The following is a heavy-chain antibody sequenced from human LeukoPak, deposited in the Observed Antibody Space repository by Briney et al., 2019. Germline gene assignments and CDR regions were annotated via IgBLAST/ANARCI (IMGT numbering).Heavy chain of an antibody. V-gene: IGHV1-46*01. CDR3: ARHETDYGDYSRQDY. CDR2: INGGAGST. CDR1: GYTFTTYY. D-gene: IGHD4-17*01. Sequence: GASVKVSCKASGYTFTTYYMHWVRQAPGQGLEWMGIINGGAGSTTYEQQFQGRVTMTTDTSTSTAYMELRSLRSDDTAVYYCARHETDYGDYSRQDYWGQGALVSVSS. J-gene: IGHJ4*02.